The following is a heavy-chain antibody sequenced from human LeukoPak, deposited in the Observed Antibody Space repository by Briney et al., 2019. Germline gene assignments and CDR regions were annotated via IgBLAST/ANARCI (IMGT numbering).Heavy chain of an antibody. CDR2: IHYSGST. CDR1: GGSISSYY. D-gene: IGHD5-18*01. J-gene: IGHJ4*02. CDR3: ARRGYSFGYLVN. V-gene: IGHV4-59*12. Sequence: SETLSLTCTVSGGSISSYYWNWIRQPPGKGLEWIGYIHYSGSTNYNPSLKSRVTISVDTSKNQFSLKLSSVTAADTALYYCARRGYSFGYLVNWGQGALVTVSS.